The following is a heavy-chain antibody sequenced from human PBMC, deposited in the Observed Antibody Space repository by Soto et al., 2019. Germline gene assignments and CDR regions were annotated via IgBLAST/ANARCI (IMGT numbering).Heavy chain of an antibody. V-gene: IGHV1-3*01. Sequence: VQLVQSGAEVKKPVASVKVSCKSSGYTVTSYAMHWVRQAPGHRLEWMGWISAGNVNTQYSQKFQGRVTITRDTSASTADKQLSIMICADTAAYYCVRGGCSVGRCCCFHIDYWGQGTLVTVSS. D-gene: IGHD2-15*01. CDR1: GYTVTSYA. J-gene: IGHJ4*02. CDR3: VRGGCSVGRCCCFHIDY. CDR2: ISAGNVNT.